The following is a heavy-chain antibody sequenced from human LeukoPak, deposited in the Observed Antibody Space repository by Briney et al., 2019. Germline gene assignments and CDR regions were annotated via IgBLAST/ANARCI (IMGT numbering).Heavy chain of an antibody. CDR3: ARGSPFYSGSYYTTTIYDY. J-gene: IGHJ4*02. CDR1: GGSFSGYY. Sequence: SETLSLTCAVYGGSFSGYYWSWIRQPPGKGLEWIGEINHSGSTNYNPSLKGRVTISVDTSKNQFSLKLSSVTAADTAVYYCARGSPFYSGSYYTTTIYDYWGQGTLVTVSS. D-gene: IGHD1-26*01. V-gene: IGHV4-34*01. CDR2: INHSGST.